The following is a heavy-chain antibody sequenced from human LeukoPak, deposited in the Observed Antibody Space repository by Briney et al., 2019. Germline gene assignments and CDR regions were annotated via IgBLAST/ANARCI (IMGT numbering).Heavy chain of an antibody. CDR3: ARDLRDDYGDYGGDYYYYGMDV. J-gene: IGHJ6*02. V-gene: IGHV1-69*01. CDR1: GGTFSSYA. CDR2: IIPIFGTA. D-gene: IGHD4-17*01. Sequence: SVKVSCKASGGTFSSYAISWVRQAPGQGLEWMGGIIPIFGTANYAQKFQGRVTITADESTSTAYMELSSLRSEDTAVYYCARDLRDDYGDYGGDYYYYGMDVWGQGTTVTVSS.